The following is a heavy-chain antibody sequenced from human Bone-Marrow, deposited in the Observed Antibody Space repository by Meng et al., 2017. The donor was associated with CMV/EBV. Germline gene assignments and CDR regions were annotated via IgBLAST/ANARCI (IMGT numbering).Heavy chain of an antibody. CDR2: VNQDGRDE. Sequence: GGSLRLSCAASGFTFSSYAMSWVRQAPGKGLEWVATVNQDGRDEFYLDSVKGRFTTSADKAKSSVFLQMNSLRAEDTAVYYCVSTSGQWGQGALVTVSS. J-gene: IGHJ4*02. D-gene: IGHD3-16*01. V-gene: IGHV3-7*01. CDR1: GFTFSSYA. CDR3: VSTSGQ.